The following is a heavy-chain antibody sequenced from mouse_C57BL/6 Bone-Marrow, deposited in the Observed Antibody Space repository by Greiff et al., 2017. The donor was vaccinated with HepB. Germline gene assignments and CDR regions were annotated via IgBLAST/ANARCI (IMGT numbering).Heavy chain of an antibody. V-gene: IGHV2-9-1*01. CDR2: IWTGGGT. D-gene: IGHD2-2*01. Sequence: VQLQESGPGLVAPSQSLSITCTVSGFSLTSYAISWVRQPPGKGLEWLGVIWTGGGTNYNSALKSRLSISKDNSKSQVFLKMNSLQTDDTARYYCAREDGYDQEERFAYWGQGTLVTVSA. CDR3: AREDGYDQEERFAY. CDR1: GFSLTSYA. J-gene: IGHJ3*01.